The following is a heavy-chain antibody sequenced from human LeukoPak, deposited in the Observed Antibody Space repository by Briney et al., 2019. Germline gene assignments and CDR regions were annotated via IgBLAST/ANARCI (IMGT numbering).Heavy chain of an antibody. D-gene: IGHD1-1*01. Sequence: SGTLSLTCAVYGGSFSGYYWSWIRQPPGKGLEWIGEINHSGSTNYNPSLKSRVTISVDTSKNQFSLKLSSVTAADTAVYYCARPKRPGSYYYYYYYMDVWGKGTTVTVSS. J-gene: IGHJ6*03. CDR3: ARPKRPGSYYYYYYYMDV. CDR1: GGSFSGYY. CDR2: INHSGST. V-gene: IGHV4-34*01.